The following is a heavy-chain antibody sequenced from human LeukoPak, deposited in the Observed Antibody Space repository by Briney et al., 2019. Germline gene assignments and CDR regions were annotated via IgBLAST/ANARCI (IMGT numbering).Heavy chain of an antibody. Sequence: GGSLRLSCAASGFTFSDYYMSWTRQAPGKGLEWVSYISSSGSTIYYADSVKGRFTISRDNAKNSLYLQMNSLRAEDTAVYYCARATTVTGTNAFDIWGQGTMVTVSS. CDR2: ISSSGSTI. CDR3: ARATTVTGTNAFDI. J-gene: IGHJ3*02. D-gene: IGHD4-17*01. V-gene: IGHV3-11*04. CDR1: GFTFSDYY.